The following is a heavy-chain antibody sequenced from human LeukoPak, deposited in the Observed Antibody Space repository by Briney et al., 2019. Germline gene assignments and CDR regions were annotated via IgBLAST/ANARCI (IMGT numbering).Heavy chain of an antibody. Sequence: GGSLRLSCAASGFTFSSYSMNWVRQAPGKGLEWVSSISSSGSYIYYADSVKGRFTISRDNAKNSLYLQMNSLRAEDTAVYYCARVMFGKSLFDYWGQGTLVTVSS. D-gene: IGHD3-10*02. CDR1: GFTFSSYS. CDR3: ARVMFGKSLFDY. CDR2: ISSSGSYI. J-gene: IGHJ4*02. V-gene: IGHV3-21*01.